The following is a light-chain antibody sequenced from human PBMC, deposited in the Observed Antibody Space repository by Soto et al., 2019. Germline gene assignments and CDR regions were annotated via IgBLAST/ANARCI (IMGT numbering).Light chain of an antibody. CDR3: SSYAGSNNVV. J-gene: IGLJ2*01. CDR2: EVS. V-gene: IGLV2-8*01. Sequence: QSALTQPPSASGSPGQSVTISCTGTRSDVGGYNYVSWYQQHPGKAPKLMIYEVSKRPSGVPDRDSGCKSGNTASLTVSGLQAEYEADYYCSSYAGSNNVVFGGGTKLTVL. CDR1: RSDVGGYNY.